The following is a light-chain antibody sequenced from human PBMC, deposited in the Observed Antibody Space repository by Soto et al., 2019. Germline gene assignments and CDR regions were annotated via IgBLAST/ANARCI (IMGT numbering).Light chain of an antibody. CDR2: GNS. Sequence: QSVLTQPPSVSGAPGQRVTISCTGSSSNIGAGYDVHWYQQLPGTAPKLLIYGNSNRPSGVPDRFSGSKSGTSASLAISGLQSEDEADYYCAAWDDSLNGVVIGGGTKLTVL. CDR1: SSNIGAGYD. J-gene: IGLJ2*01. V-gene: IGLV1-40*01. CDR3: AAWDDSLNGVV.